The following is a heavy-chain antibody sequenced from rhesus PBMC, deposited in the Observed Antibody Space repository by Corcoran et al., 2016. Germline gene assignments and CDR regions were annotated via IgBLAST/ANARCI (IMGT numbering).Heavy chain of an antibody. CDR2: IYCYDDK. D-gene: IGHD3S6*01. CDR3: ARDPQYYFDY. CDR1: GFPPSTRGMG. V-gene: IGHV2S1*01. Sequence: QVTFKESGPALVKPTQTLTLTCTFSGFPPSTRGMGVVWITPPTGKALGWLACIYCYDDKYYNTSLKSRLTISKDTSKNQLVLTMTNMDPVDTATYYCARDPQYYFDYWGQGVLVTVSS. J-gene: IGHJ4*01.